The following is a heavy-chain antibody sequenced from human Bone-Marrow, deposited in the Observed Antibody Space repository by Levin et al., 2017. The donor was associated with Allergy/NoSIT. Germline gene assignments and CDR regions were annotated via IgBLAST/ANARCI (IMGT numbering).Heavy chain of an antibody. CDR1: GYTFTGYY. CDR3: ASLLGYCSGGSCRREDAFDI. CDR2: INPNSGGT. J-gene: IGHJ3*02. V-gene: IGHV1-2*06. Sequence: GASVKVSCKASGYTFTGYYMHWVRQAPGQGLEWMGRINPNSGGTNYAQKFQGRVTMTRDTSISTAYMELSRLRSDDTAVYYCASLLGYCSGGSCRREDAFDIWGQGTMVTVSS. D-gene: IGHD2-15*01.